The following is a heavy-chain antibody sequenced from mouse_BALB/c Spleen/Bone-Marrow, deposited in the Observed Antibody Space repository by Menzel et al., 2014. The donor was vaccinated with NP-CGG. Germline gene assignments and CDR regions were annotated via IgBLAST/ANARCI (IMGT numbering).Heavy chain of an antibody. CDR3: AREVVATDYFDY. D-gene: IGHD1-1*01. CDR2: MNPFNDGT. CDR1: RYTFTSYV. J-gene: IGHJ2*01. Sequence: EVKLMESGPELVKPGASVKMSCKASRYTFTSYVLHWVRQKPGQGLEWIGFMNPFNDGTKYNEKFKGKATLTSDKSSSTAYVELSSLTSEDSAVYYCAREVVATDYFDYWGQGTTLTVSS. V-gene: IGHV1-14*01.